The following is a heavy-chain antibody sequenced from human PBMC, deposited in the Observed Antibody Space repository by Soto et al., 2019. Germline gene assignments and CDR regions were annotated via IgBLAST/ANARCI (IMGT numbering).Heavy chain of an antibody. CDR2: ISAYNGNT. D-gene: IGHD3-10*01. Sequence: ASVKVSCKASGYTFTSYGISWVRQAPGQGLEWMGWISAYNGNTNYAQKLQGRVTMTTDTSTSTAYMELRSLRSDDTAVYYCARDHRKGSLRVGYRLQYDAFDIWGQGTMVTVSS. V-gene: IGHV1-18*01. J-gene: IGHJ3*02. CDR1: GYTFTSYG. CDR3: ARDHRKGSLRVGYRLQYDAFDI.